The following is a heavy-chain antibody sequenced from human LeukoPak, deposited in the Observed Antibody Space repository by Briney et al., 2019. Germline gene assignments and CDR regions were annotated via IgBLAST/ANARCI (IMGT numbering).Heavy chain of an antibody. J-gene: IGHJ4*02. D-gene: IGHD3-3*01. CDR1: GYSFTSYW. Sequence: GESLKISCKGSGYSFTSYWIGWVRQMPGKGLEWMGIIYPGDSDTRYSPSFQGQVTVSADKSINTAYLQWSGLKASDTAMYYCINGPGGRDLWSGYYFFDYWGQGTLVTVSS. CDR3: INGPGGRDLWSGYYFFDY. V-gene: IGHV5-51*01. CDR2: IYPGDSDT.